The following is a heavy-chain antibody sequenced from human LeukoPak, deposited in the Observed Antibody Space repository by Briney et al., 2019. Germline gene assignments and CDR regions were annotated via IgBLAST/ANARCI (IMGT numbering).Heavy chain of an antibody. D-gene: IGHD2-15*01. CDR3: AREKSIGWYYYYMDV. CDR1: GFTFSSYS. Sequence: GGSLRLSCAASGFTFSSYSMNWVRQAPGKGLEWVSSISSSSSYIYYADSVKGRFTISRDNAKNSLYLQMNSLRAEDTAVYYCAREKSIGWYYYYMDVWGKGTTVTVSS. CDR2: ISSSSSYI. J-gene: IGHJ6*03. V-gene: IGHV3-21*01.